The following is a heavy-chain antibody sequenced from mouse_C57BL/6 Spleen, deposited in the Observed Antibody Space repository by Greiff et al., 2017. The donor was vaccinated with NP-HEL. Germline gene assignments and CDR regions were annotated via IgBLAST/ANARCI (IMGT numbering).Heavy chain of an antibody. CDR2: IYPGDGDT. CDR1: GYAFSSSW. J-gene: IGHJ1*03. CDR3: ERGAVLRSRFPRYCDV. Sequence: QVQLQQSGPELVKPGASVKISCKASGYAFSSSWMNWVKQRPGKGLEWIGRIYPGDGDTNYNGKFKGKATLTADKSSSTAYMQLSRLTSEDSAVYFCERGAVLRSRFPRYCDVWGTGTTVTVSS. D-gene: IGHD1-1*01. V-gene: IGHV1-82*01.